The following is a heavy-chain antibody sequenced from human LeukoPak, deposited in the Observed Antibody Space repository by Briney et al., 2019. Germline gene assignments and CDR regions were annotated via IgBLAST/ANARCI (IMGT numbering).Heavy chain of an antibody. D-gene: IGHD3-10*01. CDR2: IYDSGST. Sequence: KPSETLSLTCTVSGGSISGNFWSWIRQPPGEGLEWIAYIYDSGSTIYNPSLNSRVIISIDTSKNQFSLRLTSVTAADTAVYYCTREGVRGVIDYWGQGTMVTVSS. J-gene: IGHJ4*02. CDR1: GGSISGNF. CDR3: TREGVRGVIDY. V-gene: IGHV4-59*01.